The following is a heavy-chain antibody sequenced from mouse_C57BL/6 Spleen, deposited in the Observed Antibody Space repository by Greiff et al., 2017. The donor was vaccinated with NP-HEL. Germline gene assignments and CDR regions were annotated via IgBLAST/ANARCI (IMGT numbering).Heavy chain of an antibody. Sequence: DVQLQESGPGLVKPSQSLSLTCSVTGYSITSGYYWNWIRQFPGNKLEWMGYISYDGSNNYNPSLKNRISITRDTSKNQFFLKLNSVTTEDTATYYCARDYYYGSTSGFAYWGQGTLVTVSA. D-gene: IGHD1-1*01. CDR1: GYSITSGYY. CDR3: ARDYYYGSTSGFAY. V-gene: IGHV3-6*01. CDR2: ISYDGSN. J-gene: IGHJ3*01.